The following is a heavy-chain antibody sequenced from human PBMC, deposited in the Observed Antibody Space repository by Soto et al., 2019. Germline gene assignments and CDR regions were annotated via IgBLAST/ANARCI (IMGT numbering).Heavy chain of an antibody. CDR3: ANTLPTIKVVLDYYYLDV. J-gene: IGHJ6*03. V-gene: IGHV3-11*01. Sequence: QVQLVESGGGLVKPGGSLRLSCAASGFTFSDYYMSWIRQAPGKGLEWVSYISSSGRTIYYADSVTGRFTISGDNAKHSLYLHMNSLRAEDTAVYYCANTLPTIKVVLDYYYLDVWGKGTTVTVSS. CDR2: ISSSGRTI. D-gene: IGHD2-8*02. CDR1: GFTFSDYY.